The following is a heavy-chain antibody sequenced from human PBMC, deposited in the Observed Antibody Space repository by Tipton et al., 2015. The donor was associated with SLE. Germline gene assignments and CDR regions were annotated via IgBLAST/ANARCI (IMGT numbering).Heavy chain of an antibody. J-gene: IGHJ4*02. Sequence: TLSLTCTVSGYSISSGYYWGWIRQPPGKGLEWIGSIYHSGSTYYNPSLKSRVTISVDTAKNQFSLKLSSVTAADTAVYYCARGGSSSPSYFDYWGQGTLVTVSS. V-gene: IGHV4-38-2*02. CDR2: IYHSGST. CDR1: GYSISSGYY. CDR3: ARGGSSSPSYFDY. D-gene: IGHD6-6*01.